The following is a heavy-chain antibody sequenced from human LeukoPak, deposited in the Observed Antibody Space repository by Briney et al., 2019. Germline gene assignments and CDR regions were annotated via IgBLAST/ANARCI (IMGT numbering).Heavy chain of an antibody. CDR3: ARIPVRQWLVRGYFDY. CDR1: GYTFTSHG. Sequence: ASVKVSCKASGYTFTSHGISWVRQAPGQGLEWMGWISAYNGNTNYAQKLQGRVTMTTDTSTSTAYMELRSLRSDDTAVYYCARIPVRQWLVRGYFDYWGQGTLVTVSS. V-gene: IGHV1-18*01. D-gene: IGHD6-19*01. CDR2: ISAYNGNT. J-gene: IGHJ4*02.